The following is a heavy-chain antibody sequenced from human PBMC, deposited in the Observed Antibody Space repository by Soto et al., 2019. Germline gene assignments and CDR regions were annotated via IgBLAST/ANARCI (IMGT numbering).Heavy chain of an antibody. Sequence: ASVKVSCKASGYTFTGYYMHWMRQAPGQGLEWMGWINPNSGGTNYAQKFQGRVTMTRDTSISTAYMELSRLRSDDTAVYYCASGQTYSYYYYGMDVWGQGTTVTVSS. D-gene: IGHD5-18*01. V-gene: IGHV1-2*02. CDR3: ASGQTYSYYYYGMDV. J-gene: IGHJ6*02. CDR2: INPNSGGT. CDR1: GYTFTGYY.